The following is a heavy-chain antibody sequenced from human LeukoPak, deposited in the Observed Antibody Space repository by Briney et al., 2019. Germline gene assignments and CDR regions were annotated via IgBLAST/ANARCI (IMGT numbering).Heavy chain of an antibody. Sequence: PSETLSLTCTVSGSSISSYYWSWIRQPPGKGLEWIGYIYYSGSTNYNPSLKSRVTISVDTSKNQFSLKLSSVTAADTAVYYCAVGIAAAGSLRASFDYWGQGTLVTVSS. V-gene: IGHV4-59*01. D-gene: IGHD6-13*01. CDR2: IYYSGST. J-gene: IGHJ4*02. CDR1: GSSISSYY. CDR3: AVGIAAAGSLRASFDY.